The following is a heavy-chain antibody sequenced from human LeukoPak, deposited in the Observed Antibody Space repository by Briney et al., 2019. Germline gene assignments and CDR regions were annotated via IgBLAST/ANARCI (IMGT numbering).Heavy chain of an antibody. V-gene: IGHV3-53*01. D-gene: IGHD5-18*01. Sequence: GGSLRLSCAASGFTVSSNYMNWVRQAPGKGLEWVSVVDYSGNTYYAGSVKGRFTISRHNSNNTLSLQMHSLTAEDTAVYYCARRGPDSSGLRMDVWGKGTTVTVSS. J-gene: IGHJ6*04. CDR2: VDYSGNT. CDR3: ARRGPDSSGLRMDV. CDR1: GFTVSSNY.